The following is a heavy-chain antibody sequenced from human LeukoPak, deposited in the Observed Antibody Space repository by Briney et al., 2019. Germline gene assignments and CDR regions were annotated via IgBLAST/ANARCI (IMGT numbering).Heavy chain of an antibody. CDR3: VKGGHYNFDY. CDR1: GFTFSTYW. Sequence: GGSLRLSCAASGFTFSTYWMKWVRQAPGKGLEWVASIKEDGSDKYYVDSVKGRFSISRDNAKNSLYLQMNSLRTEDTAVYYCVKGGHYNFDYWGQGTLVTVPS. V-gene: IGHV3-7*01. CDR2: IKEDGSDK. J-gene: IGHJ4*02. D-gene: IGHD4-11*01.